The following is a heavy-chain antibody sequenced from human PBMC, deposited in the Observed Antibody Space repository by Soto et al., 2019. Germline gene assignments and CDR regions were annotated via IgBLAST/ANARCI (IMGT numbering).Heavy chain of an antibody. Sequence: QVQLQESGPGLVKPLQTLSLTCTVSGGSISSGGSYWSWIRQHPGKGLEWIGYIYYSGSTYYNPSLNSRVTISVDTSKNHFSLKLSSVTAADTAVYYCARVCSAARRNDGWFDPCGQGTLVTVSS. V-gene: IGHV4-31*03. D-gene: IGHD6-6*01. J-gene: IGHJ5*02. CDR1: GGSISSGGSY. CDR2: IYYSGST. CDR3: ARVCSAARRNDGWFDP.